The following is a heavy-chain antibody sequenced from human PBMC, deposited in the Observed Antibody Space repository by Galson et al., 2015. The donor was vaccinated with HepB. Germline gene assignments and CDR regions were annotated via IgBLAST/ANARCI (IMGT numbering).Heavy chain of an antibody. CDR1: GFSLSTSGVG. J-gene: IGHJ4*02. Sequence: PALVKPTQTLTLTCTFSGFSLSTSGVGVAWIRQPPGKALEWLALIYWDDDKRYSPSLKSRLTITKDTSKSQVVLTMTNMDPVDTATYYCAHRSDFWSGLEYWGQGTLVTVSS. CDR3: AHRSDFWSGLEY. D-gene: IGHD3-3*01. V-gene: IGHV2-5*02. CDR2: IYWDDDK.